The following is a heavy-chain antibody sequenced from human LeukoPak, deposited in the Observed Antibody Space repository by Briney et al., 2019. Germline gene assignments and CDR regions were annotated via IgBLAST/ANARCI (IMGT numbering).Heavy chain of an antibody. Sequence: GGSLRLSCSASGFTFSPYAMHWVRQAPGKGLEYVSSISSEGKTTYYADSVKGRFTISRDNSKNTLYLQMSSLRPEVTAVYYCVKDRWVDHWGQGTLVTVSS. CDR3: VKDRWVDH. CDR2: ISSEGKTT. J-gene: IGHJ4*02. CDR1: GFTFSPYA. V-gene: IGHV3-64D*06. D-gene: IGHD6-13*01.